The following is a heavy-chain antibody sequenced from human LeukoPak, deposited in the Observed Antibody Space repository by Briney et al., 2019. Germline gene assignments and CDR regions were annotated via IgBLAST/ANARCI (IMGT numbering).Heavy chain of an antibody. CDR1: GGSISSYY. J-gene: IGHJ6*03. CDR3: ARGVGELLSYYYYYYMDV. Sequence: SETLSLTCTVSGGSISSYYWSWIRQPPGKGLDWIGYISYPGSTNYNPSHNSRVTISIDTSKNQFSLKLSSVTAADTAVYYCARGVGELLSYYYYYYMDVWGKGTTVTISS. V-gene: IGHV4-59*01. CDR2: ISYPGST. D-gene: IGHD3-10*01.